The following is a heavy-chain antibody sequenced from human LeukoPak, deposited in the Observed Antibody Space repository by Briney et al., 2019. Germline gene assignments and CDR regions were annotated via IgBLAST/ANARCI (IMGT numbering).Heavy chain of an antibody. CDR1: GDSISSKSAA. Sequence: SQTLSLTCAISGDSISSKSAAWNWNRQSPTRGLEWQGRTYYRSKGYNEYAETVKRRITSNPDTSKNQFSLQLISVAPEDTAVYYCARTTGHFDCWGQGTLVTVSS. D-gene: IGHD2-8*02. V-gene: IGHV6-1*01. CDR3: ARTTGHFDC. CDR2: TYYRSKGYN. J-gene: IGHJ4*02.